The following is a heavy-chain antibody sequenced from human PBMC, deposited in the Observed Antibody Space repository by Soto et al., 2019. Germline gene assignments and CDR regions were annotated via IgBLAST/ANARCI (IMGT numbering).Heavy chain of an antibody. Sequence: ASVKVSCKASGYTFTGYYMHWVRQAPGQGLEWMGWINPNSGGTNYAQKFQGWVTMTRDTSISTAYMELSRLRSDDTAVYYCARATLQIAFWSANYYYYGMDVWGQGTTVTVSS. V-gene: IGHV1-2*04. CDR1: GYTFTGYY. D-gene: IGHD3-3*01. CDR2: INPNSGGT. J-gene: IGHJ6*02. CDR3: ARATLQIAFWSANYYYYGMDV.